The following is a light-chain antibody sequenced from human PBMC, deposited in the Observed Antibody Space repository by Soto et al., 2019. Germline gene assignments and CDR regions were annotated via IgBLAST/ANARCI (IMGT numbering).Light chain of an antibody. CDR2: DAY. Sequence: DIQMTQSPPSLSASVGDRVTITCQARHDIGNSLNWYQHKPGKAPKLVIYDAYNLETGVPSTFSGSGFGTDFTFTISILRPADIATYYCQKSDHLPLFGPGTKVDIK. CDR1: HDIGNS. J-gene: IGKJ3*01. CDR3: QKSDHLPL. V-gene: IGKV1-33*01.